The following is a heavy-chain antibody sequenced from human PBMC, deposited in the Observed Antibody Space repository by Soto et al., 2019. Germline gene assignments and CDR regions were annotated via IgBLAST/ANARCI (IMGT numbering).Heavy chain of an antibody. CDR2: ISYDGSNK. J-gene: IGHJ4*02. CDR3: AKVTNYYGSGSYYPDRTGNYYFDY. D-gene: IGHD3-10*01. CDR1: GFTFSSYG. Sequence: GGSLRLSCAASGFTFSSYGMHWVRQAPGKGLEWVEVISYDGSNKYYADSVKGRFTISRDNSKNTLYLQMNSLRAEDTAVYYCAKVTNYYGSGSYYPDRTGNYYFDYWGQGTLVTV. V-gene: IGHV3-30*18.